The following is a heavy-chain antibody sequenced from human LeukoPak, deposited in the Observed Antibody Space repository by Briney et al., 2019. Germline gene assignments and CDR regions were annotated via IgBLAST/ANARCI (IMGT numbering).Heavy chain of an antibody. V-gene: IGHV3-30*02. CDR3: AKPIVVVIATSSHY. J-gene: IGHJ4*02. D-gene: IGHD2-21*01. CDR2: IHYDGSNK. CDR1: GFTFSRHG. Sequence: GGSLRLSCAASGFTFSRHGMHWVRQAPGKGLEWVAFIHYDGSNKYYGDSVKGRFTISRDNSRNTLYLQMNSLRAEDTAVYYCAKPIVVVIATSSHYWGQGTLVTVSS.